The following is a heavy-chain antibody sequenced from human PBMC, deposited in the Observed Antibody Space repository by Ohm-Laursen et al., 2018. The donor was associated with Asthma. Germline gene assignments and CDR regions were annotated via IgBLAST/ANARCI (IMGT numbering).Heavy chain of an antibody. CDR3: ARGQIVGAVWFDY. J-gene: IGHJ4*02. Sequence: SDTLSLTCAVYGGSFSGYYWSWIRQPPGKGLEWIGEINHSGSTNYNPSLKSRVTISVDTSKNQFSLKLSSVTAADTAVYYCARGQIVGAVWFDYWGQGTLVTVSS. CDR1: GGSFSGYY. V-gene: IGHV4-34*01. D-gene: IGHD1-26*01. CDR2: INHSGST.